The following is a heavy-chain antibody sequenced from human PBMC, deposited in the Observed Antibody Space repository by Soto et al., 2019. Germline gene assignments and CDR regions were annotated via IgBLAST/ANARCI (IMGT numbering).Heavy chain of an antibody. V-gene: IGHV4-39*01. J-gene: IGHJ5*02. CDR3: ARHDVVVVFAWFDP. Sequence: SETLSLTCTVSGGSISSSSYYWGWIRQPPGKGLEWIGSIYYSGSTYYNPSLKSRVTISVETSKNQFSLKLSSVTAADTAVYYCARHDVVVVFAWFDPWGQGTLVTVSS. D-gene: IGHD2-15*01. CDR2: IYYSGST. CDR1: GGSISSSSYY.